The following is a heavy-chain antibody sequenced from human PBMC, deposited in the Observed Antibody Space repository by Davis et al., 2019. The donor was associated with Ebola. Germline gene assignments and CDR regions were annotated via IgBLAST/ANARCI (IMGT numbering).Heavy chain of an antibody. Sequence: AASVKVSCKASGYTFTGYYMHWVRQAPGQGLEWMGWMNPNSGNTGYAQKFQGRVTMTRNTSISTAYMELSSLRSEDTAVYYCARVIYYYDSSGYSDYWGQGTLVAVST. D-gene: IGHD3-22*01. V-gene: IGHV1-8*02. CDR1: GYTFTGYY. CDR2: MNPNSGNT. CDR3: ARVIYYYDSSGYSDY. J-gene: IGHJ4*02.